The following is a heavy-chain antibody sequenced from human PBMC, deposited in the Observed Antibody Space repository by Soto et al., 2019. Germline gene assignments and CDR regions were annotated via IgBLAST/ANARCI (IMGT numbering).Heavy chain of an antibody. V-gene: IGHV3-43*01. J-gene: IGHJ6*02. CDR3: AKDQGSSGPQPSYYYYYGMDV. D-gene: IGHD6-6*01. CDR2: ISWDGGST. CDR1: GFTFDDYT. Sequence: LRLSCAASGFTFDDYTMHWVRQAPGKGLEWVSLISWDGGSTYYADSVKGRFTISRDNSKNSLYLQMNSLRTEDTALYYCAKDQGSSGPQPSYYYYYGMDVWGQGTTVTVSS.